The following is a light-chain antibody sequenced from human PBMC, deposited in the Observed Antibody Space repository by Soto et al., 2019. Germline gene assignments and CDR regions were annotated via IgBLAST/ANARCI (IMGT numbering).Light chain of an antibody. V-gene: IGKV3-11*01. CDR2: DAS. J-gene: IGKJ4*01. CDR1: QSVSSAY. Sequence: EIVLTQSPGTLSLSPGERATLSCRASQSVSSAYLAWYQHKPGQPPTLLIYDASNRATGIPARFSGSGSETDFNLTVSSLEPEDFAVYYCQQRSNWPLSFGGGTKVEIK. CDR3: QQRSNWPLS.